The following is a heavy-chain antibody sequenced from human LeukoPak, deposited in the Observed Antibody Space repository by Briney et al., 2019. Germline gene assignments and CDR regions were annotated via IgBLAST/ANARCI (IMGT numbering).Heavy chain of an antibody. Sequence: PGGSLRLSCAASGFTFSNYWMNWVRQAPGKGLEWVANIKQDGGEKSYVDSVKGRFTISRDNAKNSLHLQMNSLRAEDTAVYYCARDSVGSASHGFDAFDIWGQGTMVTVSS. CDR2: IKQDGGEK. V-gene: IGHV3-7*01. CDR3: ARDSVGSASHGFDAFDI. D-gene: IGHD3-10*01. J-gene: IGHJ3*02. CDR1: GFTFSNYW.